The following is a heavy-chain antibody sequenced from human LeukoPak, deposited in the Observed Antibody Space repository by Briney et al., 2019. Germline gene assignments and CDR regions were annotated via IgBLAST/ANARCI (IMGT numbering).Heavy chain of an antibody. CDR3: AKGRDGYIHY. CDR2: IRYDGTNK. D-gene: IGHD5-24*01. V-gene: IGHV3-30*02. CDR1: GFTFSGYG. Sequence: GGSLRLSCAASGFTFSGYGMHWVRQAPGKGLEWAALIRYDGTNKFYADSVKGRFTISRDNSNNTLYLQMNSLRAEDTAVYYCAKGRDGYIHYWGQGTLVTVSS. J-gene: IGHJ4*02.